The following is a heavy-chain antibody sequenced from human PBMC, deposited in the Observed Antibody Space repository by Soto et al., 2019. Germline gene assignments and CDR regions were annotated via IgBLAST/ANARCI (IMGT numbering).Heavy chain of an antibody. Sequence: GGSLRLSCVASGFTLSNTGMHWVRQAPGKGLEWVAMISHDGSNTYYGDSVKGRFTISRDNSWNTLYLQMDSLRPEDTSVYYRAKDWGSSGWFNWFDPWGQGTLVTVSS. V-gene: IGHV3-30*18. J-gene: IGHJ5*02. CDR1: GFTLSNTG. CDR2: ISHDGSNT. CDR3: AKDWGSSGWFNWFDP. D-gene: IGHD6-19*01.